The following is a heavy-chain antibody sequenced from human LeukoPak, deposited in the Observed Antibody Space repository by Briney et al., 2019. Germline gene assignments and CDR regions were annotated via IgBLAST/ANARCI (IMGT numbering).Heavy chain of an antibody. D-gene: IGHD6-19*01. Sequence: GGSLRLSCAASGFTFSSYSMNWVRQAPGKGLEWVSSISSSSSYIYYADSVKGRFTISRDNAKNSLYLQMNSLRAEDTAVYYCARDPGIEVAGGYYYYYMDVWGKGTTVTVSS. CDR2: ISSSSSYI. J-gene: IGHJ6*03. V-gene: IGHV3-21*01. CDR3: ARDPGIEVAGGYYYYYMDV. CDR1: GFTFSSYS.